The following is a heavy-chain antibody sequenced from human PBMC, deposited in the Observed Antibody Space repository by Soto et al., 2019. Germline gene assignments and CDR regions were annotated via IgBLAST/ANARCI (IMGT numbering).Heavy chain of an antibody. CDR3: ARGGLLGDFWSGYFSPYDY. V-gene: IGHV4-59*08. D-gene: IGHD3-3*01. J-gene: IGHJ4*02. CDR1: GGSISSYY. Sequence: PSETLSLTCTVSGGSISSYYWSWIRQPPGKGLEWIGYIYYSGSTNYNPSLKSRVTISVDTSKNQFSLKLSSVTAADTAVYYCARGGLLGDFWSGYFSPYDYWGQGTLVTVSS. CDR2: IYYSGST.